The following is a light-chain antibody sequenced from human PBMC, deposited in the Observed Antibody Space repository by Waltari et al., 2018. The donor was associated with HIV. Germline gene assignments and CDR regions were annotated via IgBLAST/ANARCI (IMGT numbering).Light chain of an antibody. CDR3: QQAKSFPHT. CDR1: QGIHTW. J-gene: IGKJ4*01. V-gene: IGKV1-12*01. CDR2: AAS. Sequence: DIQMAPSPSSVSASVGDRVTITCRASQGIHTWLAWYQQRPAKAPTLLVYAASRLQSGVPARFNGSGSGLDFTLTITDFQPDDSAIYYCQQAKSFPHTFGGGTRVEI.